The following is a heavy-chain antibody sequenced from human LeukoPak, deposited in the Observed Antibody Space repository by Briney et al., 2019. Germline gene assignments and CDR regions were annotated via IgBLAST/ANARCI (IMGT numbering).Heavy chain of an antibody. D-gene: IGHD3-22*01. CDR3: ARQISGNYGSSPVFVS. V-gene: IGHV4-59*01. Sequence: KPSETLSLTCSVSGGSISGNYWSWIRQSPEKGLEWIGYTHSLGGTNYNPSLKSRVTITVDTSNNQFSLKMTSMTAADTAVYYCARQISGNYGSSPVFVSWGQGSLVTVSS. CDR2: THSLGGT. J-gene: IGHJ4*02. CDR1: GGSISGNY.